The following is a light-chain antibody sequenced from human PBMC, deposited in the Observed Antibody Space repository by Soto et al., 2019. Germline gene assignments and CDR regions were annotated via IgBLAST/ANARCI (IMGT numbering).Light chain of an antibody. CDR3: SSYTTSSTLV. V-gene: IGLV2-14*03. CDR2: DVT. J-gene: IGLJ3*02. CDR1: SSDIGGYNF. Sequence: HSALTQPASVSGSPGQSITISCTGTSSDIGGYNFVSWYQQHPGKAPKLMIYDVTNRPPGLSDRFSGSKSGNTASLTISGLQAVDEADYYCSSYTTSSTLVFGGGTKLTVL.